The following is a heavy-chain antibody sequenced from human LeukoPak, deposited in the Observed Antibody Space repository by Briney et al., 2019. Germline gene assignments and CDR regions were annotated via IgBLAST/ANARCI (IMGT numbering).Heavy chain of an antibody. CDR3: ARGSSTWHLDY. CDR1: GFXFSNYW. Sequence: GGSLRLSCAASGFXFSNYWMHWVRQAPGKGPLWVSRINSDRRTTSYADSVKGRFTISRDNGKNTLYLQMNSLRVEDTAVYYCARGSSTWHLDYWGQGTLVTVSS. D-gene: IGHD6-13*01. V-gene: IGHV3-74*01. CDR2: INSDRRTT. J-gene: IGHJ4*02.